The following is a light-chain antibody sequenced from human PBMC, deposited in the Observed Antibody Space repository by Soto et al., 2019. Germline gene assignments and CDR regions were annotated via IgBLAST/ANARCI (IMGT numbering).Light chain of an antibody. CDR3: QQYSIWRT. CDR1: QTIDNT. CDR2: DAS. J-gene: IGKJ1*01. V-gene: IGKV3-15*01. Sequence: EIVMTQSPATLSLSPGERATLSCRASQTIDNTLAWYQRKPGQAPRLLIYDASTRATDVPARFSGSGSGTDFTLAIRSVQSEDFAVYYCQQYSIWRTFSHGTKLDIK.